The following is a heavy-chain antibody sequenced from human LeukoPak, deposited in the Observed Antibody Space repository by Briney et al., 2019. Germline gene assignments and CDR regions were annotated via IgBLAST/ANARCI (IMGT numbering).Heavy chain of an antibody. CDR1: GGSITSSNYY. D-gene: IGHD4-17*01. Sequence: SETLSLTCTVSGGSITSSNYYWGWIRQPPGKGLEWIGSISYSGNTYYNPSLKSRVSISVDTSKNQFSLKLNSVTAADTAVYYCARLRSGAFDIWGQGTMVTVSS. J-gene: IGHJ3*02. CDR2: ISYSGNT. CDR3: ARLRSGAFDI. V-gene: IGHV4-39*01.